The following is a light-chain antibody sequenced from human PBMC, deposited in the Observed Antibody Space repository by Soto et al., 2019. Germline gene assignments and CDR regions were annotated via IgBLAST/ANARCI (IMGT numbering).Light chain of an antibody. V-gene: IGKV3-20*01. CDR1: QSVSSSY. Sequence: EIVLTQSPGTLSLSPGERATLSCRASQSVSSSYLAWYQQKPGQAPRLLIYGASSRATGIPDRFSGSGSGTDFALTISRLEPEDVVVYYCQQYCCSPTFGQGTKVEIK. J-gene: IGKJ1*01. CDR3: QQYCCSPT. CDR2: GAS.